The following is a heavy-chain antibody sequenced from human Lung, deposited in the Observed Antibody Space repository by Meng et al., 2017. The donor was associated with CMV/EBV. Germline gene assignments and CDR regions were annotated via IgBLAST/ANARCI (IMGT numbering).Heavy chain of an antibody. CDR3: ARVVTALWGYYFDY. Sequence: LRDSGPGVGEPSGTLSPTCAVSGGSIRSSNWWSWVRQPPGKGLEWIGEIYHSGSTNYNPSLKSRVTISVDKSKNQFSLKLSSVTAADTAVYYCARVVTALWGYYFDYWGQGTLVTVSS. CDR1: GGSIRSSNW. D-gene: IGHD2-21*02. V-gene: IGHV4-4*02. J-gene: IGHJ4*02. CDR2: IYHSGST.